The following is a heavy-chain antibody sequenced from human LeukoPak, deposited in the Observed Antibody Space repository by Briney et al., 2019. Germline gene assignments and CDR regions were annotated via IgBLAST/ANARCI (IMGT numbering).Heavy chain of an antibody. CDR1: GGSISSYY. Sequence: SETLSLTCTVSGGSISSYYWSWIRQPPGKGLEWIGYIYYSGSTNYNPSLKSRVTISVDTSKNQFSLKLSSVTAADTALYYCARVANYDDDSGTSMYYFDYWGQGTLVSVSS. CDR3: ARVANYDDDSGTSMYYFDY. CDR2: IYYSGST. V-gene: IGHV4-59*01. D-gene: IGHD3-22*01. J-gene: IGHJ4*02.